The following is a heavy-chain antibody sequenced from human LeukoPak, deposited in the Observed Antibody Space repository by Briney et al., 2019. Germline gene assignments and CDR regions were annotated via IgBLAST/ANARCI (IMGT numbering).Heavy chain of an antibody. Sequence: GGSLRLSCAASGFTFSNYAMSWVRQAPGKGLVWVSRISSDGSSTSYADSVKGRFTISRDNAKNTLYLQMNSLRAEDTAVYYCARDLFVSSFLLDYWGQGTLVTVSS. CDR1: GFTFSNYA. D-gene: IGHD6-13*01. V-gene: IGHV3-74*01. J-gene: IGHJ4*02. CDR3: ARDLFVSSFLLDY. CDR2: ISSDGSST.